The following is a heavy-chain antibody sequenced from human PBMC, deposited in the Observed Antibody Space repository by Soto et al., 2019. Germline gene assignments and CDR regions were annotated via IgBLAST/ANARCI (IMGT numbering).Heavy chain of an antibody. J-gene: IGHJ4*02. Sequence: QVQLQESGPGLVKPSGTLSLTCAVSGGSISSSNWWSWVRQPPGKGLEWIGEIYHSGSTNYNPSLKSRVTISVAKSKNQCSLKLSSVTAADTAVYYCARVHDSSGYYRTVGDYWGQGTLVTVSS. D-gene: IGHD3-22*01. V-gene: IGHV4-4*02. CDR1: GGSISSSNW. CDR2: IYHSGST. CDR3: ARVHDSSGYYRTVGDY.